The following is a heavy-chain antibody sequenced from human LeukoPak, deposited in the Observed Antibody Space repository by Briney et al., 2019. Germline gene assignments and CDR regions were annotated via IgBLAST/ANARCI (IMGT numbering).Heavy chain of an antibody. CDR2: IYYSGST. J-gene: IGHJ5*02. Sequence: PSETLSLTCTVSGGSISSSSYYWGWIRQPPGKGLEWIGSIYYSGSTYYNPSLKSRVTISVDKSKNQFSLKLSSVTAADTAVYYCARRGDWFDPWGQGTLVTVSS. CDR1: GGSISSSSYY. V-gene: IGHV4-39*07. CDR3: ARRGDWFDP.